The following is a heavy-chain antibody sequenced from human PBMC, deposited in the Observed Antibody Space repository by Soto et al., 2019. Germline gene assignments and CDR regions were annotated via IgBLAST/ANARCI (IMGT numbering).Heavy chain of an antibody. CDR2: INSDGSST. J-gene: IGHJ6*02. Sequence: GGSLRLSCAASGFTFSSYWMHWVRQAPGKGLVWVSRINSDGSSTSYADSVKGRFTISRDNAKNTLYLQMNSLRAEDTAVYYCARRPPPTHIRYYYGMDVWGQGTTVTVSS. V-gene: IGHV3-74*01. CDR1: GFTFSSYW. D-gene: IGHD2-21*01. CDR3: ARRPPPTHIRYYYGMDV.